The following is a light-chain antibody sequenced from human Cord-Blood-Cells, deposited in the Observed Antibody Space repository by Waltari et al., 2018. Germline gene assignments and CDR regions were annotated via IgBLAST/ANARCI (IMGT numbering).Light chain of an antibody. Sequence: SYELTQPPSVSVSPGQTASTPRSGTKSGVKYACWYQQKPGQSPVLVIYQDSKRPSGIPERFSGSNSGNTATLTISGTQAMDEADYYCQAWDSSTYVFGTGTKVTVL. CDR1: KSGVKY. CDR2: QDS. J-gene: IGLJ1*01. CDR3: QAWDSSTYV. V-gene: IGLV3-1*01.